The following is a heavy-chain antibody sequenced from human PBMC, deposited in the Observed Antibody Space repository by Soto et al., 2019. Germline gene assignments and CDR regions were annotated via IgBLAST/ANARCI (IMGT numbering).Heavy chain of an antibody. Sequence: PSETLSLTCTVSGGSISSSSYYWGWIRQPPGKGLEWIGSIYYSGSTYYNPSLKSRVTISVDTSKNQFSLKLSSVTAADTAVYFCARETPPHKGYYFDYWGQGTLVTVSS. CDR2: IYYSGST. CDR1: GGSISSSSYY. V-gene: IGHV4-39*07. CDR3: ARETPPHKGYYFDY. J-gene: IGHJ4*02.